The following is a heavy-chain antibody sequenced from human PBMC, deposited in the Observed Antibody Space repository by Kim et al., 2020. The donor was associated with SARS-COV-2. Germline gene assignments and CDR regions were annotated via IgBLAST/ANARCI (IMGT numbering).Heavy chain of an antibody. J-gene: IGHJ4*02. Sequence: SVNGRFTISRDNSKTTLYLQMGSLRAEDTAVYYCVKDLFRIGSWPFDYWGQGTLVTVSS. D-gene: IGHD6-13*01. CDR3: VKDLFRIGSWPFDY. V-gene: IGHV3-64D*09.